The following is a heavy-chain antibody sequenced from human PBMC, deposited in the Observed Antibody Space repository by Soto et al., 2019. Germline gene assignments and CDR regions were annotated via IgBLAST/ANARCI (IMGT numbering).Heavy chain of an antibody. CDR3: VKDESINWYSGHFRH. Sequence: EVQLVESGGGFVQPGRSLRLSCAASGFTFDDYAMHWVRQVPGKGLEWVSGINWNSGSIGYGDSVKGRFAISRDNAKNYLHLQMNSLSAEDTAFYYCVKDESINWYSGHFRHWGQGTLVTASS. CDR1: GFTFDDYA. J-gene: IGHJ1*01. D-gene: IGHD6-13*01. V-gene: IGHV3-9*01. CDR2: INWNSGSI.